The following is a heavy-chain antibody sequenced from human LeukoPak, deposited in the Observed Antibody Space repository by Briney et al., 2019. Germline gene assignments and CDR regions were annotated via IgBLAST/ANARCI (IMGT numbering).Heavy chain of an antibody. J-gene: IGHJ5*02. CDR3: ARGSTTGTTSYFDP. V-gene: IGHV4-38-2*01. Sequence: GSLRLSCAASGFTFTNYWMSWVRQAPGKGLEWIGSIYHSGSTYYNLSFKSRVTISLNTSKNYFSLKLNSVTAADTAVYYCARGSTTGTTSYFDPWGQGTLVTVSS. CDR2: IYHSGST. CDR1: GFTFTNYW. D-gene: IGHD1-1*01.